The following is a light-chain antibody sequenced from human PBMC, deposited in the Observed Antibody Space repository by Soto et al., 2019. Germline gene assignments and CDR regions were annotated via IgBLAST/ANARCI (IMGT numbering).Light chain of an antibody. V-gene: IGKV4-1*01. CDR1: QSVLYSSNNKNY. J-gene: IGKJ5*01. Sequence: DIVMTRSPDSLAVSLGERATINCKSSQSVLYSSNNKNYLAWYQQKPGQPPKLLIYWASTRESGVPDQFSGSGSGTDFTLTISSLQAEDVAVYYCQQYYSTPITFGQGTRLEIK. CDR3: QQYYSTPIT. CDR2: WAS.